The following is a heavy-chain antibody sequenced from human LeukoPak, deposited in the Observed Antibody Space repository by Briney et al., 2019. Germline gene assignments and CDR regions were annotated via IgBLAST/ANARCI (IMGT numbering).Heavy chain of an antibody. CDR2: IKRDGNEK. CDR3: MGGGY. J-gene: IGHJ4*02. CDR1: RFTFRFSR. V-gene: IGHV3-7*01. Sequence: GRSLRLSCASSRFTFRFSRMNWVRQPPGKGLEGVANIKRDGNEKNYVDSVEGRLTISRDNDENTLYLQMNSLRAEDTAVYYCMGGGYWGQGTLVTVSS.